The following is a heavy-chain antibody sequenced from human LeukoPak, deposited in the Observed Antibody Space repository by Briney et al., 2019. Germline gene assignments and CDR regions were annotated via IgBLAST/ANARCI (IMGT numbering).Heavy chain of an antibody. J-gene: IGHJ4*02. CDR1: GFTFSSYS. V-gene: IGHV3-21*04. CDR2: ISSSSSYI. Sequence: PGGSLRLSCAASGFTFSSYSMNWVRQAPGKGLEWVSSISSSSSYIYYADSVKGRFTISRDNAKNSLYLQMNSLRAEDTAVYYCARASGSYYEYYFDYWGQGTLVTVSS. D-gene: IGHD1-26*01. CDR3: ARASGSYYEYYFDY.